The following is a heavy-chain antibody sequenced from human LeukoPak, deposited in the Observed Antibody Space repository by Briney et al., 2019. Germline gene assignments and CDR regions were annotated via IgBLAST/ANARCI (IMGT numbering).Heavy chain of an antibody. CDR2: INPNSGGT. Sequence: ASVKVSCKASGYTFTGYYMHWVRQAPGQGLEWMGWINPNSGGTNYARKFQGWVTMTRDTSISTAYMELSRLRSDDTAVYYCASDDFWSGHALENWGQGTLVTVSS. V-gene: IGHV1-2*04. J-gene: IGHJ1*01. CDR3: ASDDFWSGHALEN. D-gene: IGHD3-3*01. CDR1: GYTFTGYY.